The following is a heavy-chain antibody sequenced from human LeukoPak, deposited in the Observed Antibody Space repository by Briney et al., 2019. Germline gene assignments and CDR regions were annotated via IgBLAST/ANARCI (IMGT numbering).Heavy chain of an antibody. J-gene: IGHJ6*03. CDR1: GFTFTNYE. CDR2: ISSSGYTI. V-gene: IGHV3-48*03. D-gene: IGHD6-6*01. Sequence: GGSLRLSCAAAGFTFTNYEMNWVRQAPGKGLEWVSYISSSGYTIYYADSVKGRFTISRDNAKNSLYLQMNSLRAEDTAVYYCAKDRGVAARPSYGFYYYYMDVWGKGTTVTVSS. CDR3: AKDRGVAARPSYGFYYYYMDV.